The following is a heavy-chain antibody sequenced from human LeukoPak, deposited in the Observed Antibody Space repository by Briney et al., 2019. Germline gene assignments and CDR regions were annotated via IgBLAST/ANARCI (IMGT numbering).Heavy chain of an antibody. CDR2: VYPGDDDT. Sequence: GASLKISCKASGYSFTENWIGWVRQMPGKGREWMGFVYPGDDDTRYSPSFQGQVTVSVDKSINTAYLQWSSLKASDTAMYYCARRSYGGKDFDYWGQGTLVTVSS. J-gene: IGHJ4*02. CDR3: ARRSYGGKDFDY. CDR1: GYSFTENW. V-gene: IGHV5-51*01. D-gene: IGHD4-23*01.